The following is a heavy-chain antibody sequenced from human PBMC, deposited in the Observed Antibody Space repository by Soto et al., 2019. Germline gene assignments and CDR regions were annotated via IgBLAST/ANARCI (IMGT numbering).Heavy chain of an antibody. J-gene: IGHJ5*01. CDR3: ATEGPYSTIPKGWFAP. D-gene: IGHD6-13*01. CDR1: GLTFSSYA. CDR2: ISANGDST. Sequence: GGSLRLSCATSGLTFSSYAMSWVRQAPGEGLEWVSSISANGDSTDYADTVEGRFTISRDNSRNTLYLQMNSLRVEDTAVYYCATEGPYSTIPKGWFAPWGQGTLVTVSS. V-gene: IGHV3-23*01.